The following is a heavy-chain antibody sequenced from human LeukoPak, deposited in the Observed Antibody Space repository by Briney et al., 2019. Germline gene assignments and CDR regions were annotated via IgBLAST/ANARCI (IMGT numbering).Heavy chain of an antibody. CDR1: GGSISSSRYS. CDR3: ARVGSGGYSYGYVDF. CDR2: IYDSGST. D-gene: IGHD5-18*01. Sequence: SETLSLTCTVSGGSISSSRYSWGWIRQPPGKGLEWIGTIYDSGSTYYNPSPKSRVTISADTSKNQLSLRLSSVTAADTAVYYCARVGSGGYSYGYVDFWGQGTQVTVSS. J-gene: IGHJ4*02. V-gene: IGHV4-39*01.